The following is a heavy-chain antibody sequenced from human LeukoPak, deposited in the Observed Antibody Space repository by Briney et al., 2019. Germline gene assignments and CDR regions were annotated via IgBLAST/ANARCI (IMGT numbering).Heavy chain of an antibody. Sequence: ASVKVSCKASGYTITDYYIHWVRQAPGQGLEWMGWISGYNGHTNYAQKLQGRVTMTTDTSTSTAYMELRSLRSDDTAVYYCARGSTARYYYDSSGYYRGAFDYWGQGTLVTVSS. CDR1: GYTITDYY. V-gene: IGHV1-18*01. J-gene: IGHJ4*02. CDR2: ISGYNGHT. D-gene: IGHD3-22*01. CDR3: ARGSTARYYYDSSGYYRGAFDY.